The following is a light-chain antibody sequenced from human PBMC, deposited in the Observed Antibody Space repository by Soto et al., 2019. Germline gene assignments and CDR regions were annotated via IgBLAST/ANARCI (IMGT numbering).Light chain of an antibody. V-gene: IGKV3-20*01. CDR2: GAS. CDR3: QQYGSSGT. Sequence: LTLSPGTRSLSPGETATLSCRAIQSVSNNYLAWYQQKPGQAPRFLIYGASNRATGIPDRFSGSGSGTDFTLTISRLEPEDFAVYYCQQYGSSGTFGQGTKVDIK. CDR1: QSVSNNY. J-gene: IGKJ1*01.